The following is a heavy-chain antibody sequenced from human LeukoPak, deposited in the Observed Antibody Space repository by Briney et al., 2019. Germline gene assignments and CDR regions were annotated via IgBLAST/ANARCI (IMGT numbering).Heavy chain of an antibody. V-gene: IGHV3-7*01. J-gene: IGHJ4*02. Sequence: QPGGSLRLSCTASGFTFSSYWMSWVRQAPGEGLEWVANINQDASEKYYVDSVKGRFTISRDNAKNSLYLQMNSLRAEDTAVYYCASGTRAVGGWFTYWGQGTLVTVSS. CDR3: ASGTRAVGGWFTY. CDR2: INQDASEK. CDR1: GFTFSSYW. D-gene: IGHD6-19*01.